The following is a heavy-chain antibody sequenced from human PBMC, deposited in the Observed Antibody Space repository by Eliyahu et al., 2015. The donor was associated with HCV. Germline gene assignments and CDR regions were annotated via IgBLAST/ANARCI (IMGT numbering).Heavy chain of an antibody. J-gene: IGHJ4*02. D-gene: IGHD1-26*01. Sequence: QVQLVQSGAEVKKPGSSXKVSCKASGGTXSSYAFSWVRQAPGPGLEWMGGIIPTFGATKYTQKXQDRVSITADESTSTVYMELSSLRSEDTALYYCAREGQGSGGYTRRYLFDNWGQGSLVTVSS. CDR3: AREGQGSGGYTRRYLFDN. V-gene: IGHV1-69*01. CDR2: IIPTFGAT. CDR1: GGTXSSYA.